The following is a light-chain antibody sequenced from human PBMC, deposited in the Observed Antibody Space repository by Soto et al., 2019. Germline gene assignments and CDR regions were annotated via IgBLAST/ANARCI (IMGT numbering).Light chain of an antibody. CDR1: QSLRGW. Sequence: DVQMTQSPSTLSASVGDRVTITCRASQSLRGWLAWYQQKSGKAPTVLIYKSSTLQSGVPSRFSGSGSGTEFTLTISSLQPDDFANYYCLQYDSYPWTFGQGTKVEIK. CDR2: KSS. J-gene: IGKJ1*01. V-gene: IGKV1-5*03. CDR3: LQYDSYPWT.